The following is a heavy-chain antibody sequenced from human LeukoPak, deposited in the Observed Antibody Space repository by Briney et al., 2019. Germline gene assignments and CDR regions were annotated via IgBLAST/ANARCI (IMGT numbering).Heavy chain of an antibody. V-gene: IGHV4-59*01. J-gene: IGHJ5*02. D-gene: IGHD3-9*01. CDR1: GGSISSYY. CDR3: ARDQTYYDISTGYSRGGWFDP. Sequence: SETLSLTCTVSGGSISSYYWSWIRQPPGKGLEWLGYIYYSGSTNYNPSLKSRVTISVDTSKNQFSLKLSSVTTADTAVYYCARDQTYYDISTGYSRGGWFDPWGQGTLVTVSS. CDR2: IYYSGST.